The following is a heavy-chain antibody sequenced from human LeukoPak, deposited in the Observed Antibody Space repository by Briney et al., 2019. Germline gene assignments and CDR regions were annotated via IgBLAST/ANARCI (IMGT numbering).Heavy chain of an antibody. V-gene: IGHV1-2*02. J-gene: IGHJ3*02. CDR3: ASDYYGSANDAFDI. D-gene: IGHD3-10*01. Sequence: ASVKVSCKASGYTFTGYYMHWVRQAPGQGLEWMGWINPNSGGTNYAQKFQGRVTMTRDTSISTAYMELSRLRSDDTAVYCCASDYYGSANDAFDIWGQGTMVTVSS. CDR2: INPNSGGT. CDR1: GYTFTGYY.